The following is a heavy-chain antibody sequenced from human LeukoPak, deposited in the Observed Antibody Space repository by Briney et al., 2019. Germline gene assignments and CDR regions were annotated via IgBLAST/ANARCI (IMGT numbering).Heavy chain of an antibody. Sequence: ASVKVSCKTSGDTSINYGFTWVRQAPGQGLEWLGWISNYNGDTHYAWKFQGRLTMTTDTSTSTAYMELRSLKSDDTAVYYCARGGVITILGLGMDVWGQGTTVIISS. V-gene: IGHV1-18*01. D-gene: IGHD3-3*01. CDR2: ISNYNGDT. J-gene: IGHJ6*02. CDR3: ARGGVITILGLGMDV. CDR1: GDTSINYG.